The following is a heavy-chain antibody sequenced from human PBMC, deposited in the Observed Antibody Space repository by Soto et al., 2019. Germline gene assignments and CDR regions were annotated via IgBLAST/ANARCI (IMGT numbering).Heavy chain of an antibody. V-gene: IGHV4-34*01. J-gene: IGHJ6*02. CDR3: ARGPRGVRGVISSLYYYGMDV. CDR1: GGSFSGYY. D-gene: IGHD3-10*01. Sequence: QVQLQQWGAGLLKPSETLSLTCAVYGGSFSGYYWSWIRQPPGKGLEWIGEINHSGSTNYNPSLKRRVTISVDTSKNQFSLKPRSVTAADTAVYYCARGPRGVRGVISSLYYYGMDVWGQGTTVTVSS. CDR2: INHSGST.